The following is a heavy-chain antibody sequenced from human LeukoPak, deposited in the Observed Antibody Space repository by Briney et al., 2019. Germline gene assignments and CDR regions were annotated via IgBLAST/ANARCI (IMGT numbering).Heavy chain of an antibody. Sequence: PSQTLSLTCTVSGGSISSGGYYWSWIRQHPGKGLEWIGYIYYSGSTYYNPSLKIRVTISVDTSKNQFSLKLSSVTAVDTAVYYCASGSKWELLFDYWGQGTLVTVSS. CDR2: IYYSGST. V-gene: IGHV4-31*03. CDR3: ASGSKWELLFDY. CDR1: GGSISSGGYY. J-gene: IGHJ4*02. D-gene: IGHD1-26*01.